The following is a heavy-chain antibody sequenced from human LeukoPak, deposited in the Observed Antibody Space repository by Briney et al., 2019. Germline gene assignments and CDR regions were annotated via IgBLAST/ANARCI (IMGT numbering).Heavy chain of an antibody. CDR2: IRYDGTNK. D-gene: IGHD2-15*01. CDR1: GFSFSNYG. J-gene: IGHJ4*02. CDR3: AKTMVVAATYSFDY. V-gene: IGHV3-30*02. Sequence: GGSLRLSCAASGFSFSNYGMHWVRQAPGKGLGWVAFIRYDGTNKYYADSVKGRFTISRDNSKNTLYLQMNSLRAEDTAVYYCAKTMVVAATYSFDYWGQGTLVTVSS.